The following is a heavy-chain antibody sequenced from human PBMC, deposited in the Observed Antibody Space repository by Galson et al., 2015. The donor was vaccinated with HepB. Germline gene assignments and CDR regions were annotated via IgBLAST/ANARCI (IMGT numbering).Heavy chain of an antibody. J-gene: IGHJ6*02. Sequence: SLRLSCAASGFSFSTYVMAWVRQPPGKGLEWVSSIGGGGEKTFYEESLKGRVTISRDNSRKMVYLQLSGLRVGDTAVYYCARCQALGPTGTYEGGFYAMDVWGQGTTVIVSS. CDR3: ARCQALGPTGTYEGGFYAMDV. D-gene: IGHD1-14*01. CDR2: IGGGGEKT. CDR1: GFSFSTYV. V-gene: IGHV3-23*01.